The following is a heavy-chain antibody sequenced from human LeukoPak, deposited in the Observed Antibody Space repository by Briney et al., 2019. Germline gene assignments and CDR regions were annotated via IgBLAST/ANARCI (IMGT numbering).Heavy chain of an antibody. CDR2: IYHSGST. V-gene: IGHV4-38-2*02. CDR3: ARGLRDTIFGVVTPNWYFDL. Sequence: PSETLSLTCTVSGYSISSGYYWGWIRQPPGKGLEWIGSIYHSGSTYYNPSLKSRVTISVDTSKNQFSLKLSSVTAADTAVYYCARGLRDTIFGVVTPNWYFDLWGRGTLVTVSS. D-gene: IGHD3-3*01. CDR1: GYSISSGYY. J-gene: IGHJ2*01.